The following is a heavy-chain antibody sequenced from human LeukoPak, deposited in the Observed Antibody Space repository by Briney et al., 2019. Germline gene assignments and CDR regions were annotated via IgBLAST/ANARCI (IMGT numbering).Heavy chain of an antibody. CDR1: GYTFTSYG. CDR3: ARGCSSTSCYRGLGDYYYYYYMDV. CDR2: ISAYNGNT. J-gene: IGHJ6*03. V-gene: IGHV1-18*01. D-gene: IGHD2-2*01. Sequence: ASVKVSCKASGYTFTSYGISWVRQAPGQGLEWMGWISAYNGNTNYAQKLQGRVTMTRNTSISTAYMELSSLRSEDTAVYYCARGCSSTSCYRGLGDYYYYYYMDVWGKGTTVTVSS.